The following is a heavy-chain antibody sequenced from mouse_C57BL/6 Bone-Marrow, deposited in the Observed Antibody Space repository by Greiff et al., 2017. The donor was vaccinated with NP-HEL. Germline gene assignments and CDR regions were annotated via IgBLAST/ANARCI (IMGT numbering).Heavy chain of an antibody. V-gene: IGHV1-59*01. CDR1: GYTFTSYW. CDR3: ARGPLFAY. J-gene: IGHJ3*01. CDR2: IDPSDSYT. Sequence: QVQLQQPGAELVRPGTSVKLSCKASGYTFTSYWMHWVKQRPGQGLEWIGVIDPSDSYTNYNQKFKGKATLTVDTSSSTAYMQISSLTSEDSAVYYCARGPLFAYWGQGTLVTVSA.